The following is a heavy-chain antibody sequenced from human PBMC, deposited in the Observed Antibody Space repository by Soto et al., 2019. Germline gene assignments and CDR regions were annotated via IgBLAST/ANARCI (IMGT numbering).Heavy chain of an antibody. CDR3: ARVTLVVLNYFEV. CDR2: IFPLTDIP. V-gene: IGHV1-69*02. CDR1: GGTFRNYP. Sequence: QVQLVQSGTEVKKPGSSVKVSCKASGGTFRNYPINWVRQAPGQGLEWMGSIFPLTDIPDYAQNFQARLTMSADKSTSIGYMEVSSLLSEDSGMSFCARVTLVVLNYFEVWGQGTLVTVSS. D-gene: IGHD5-18*01. J-gene: IGHJ4*02.